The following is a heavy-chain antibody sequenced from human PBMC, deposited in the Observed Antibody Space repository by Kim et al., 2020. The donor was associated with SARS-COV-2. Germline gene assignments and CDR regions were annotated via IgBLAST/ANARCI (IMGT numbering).Heavy chain of an antibody. CDR1: GGSISSSSYY. CDR3: ARQLFWGAAAGVA. Sequence: SETLSLTCTVSGGSISSSSYYWGWIRQPPGKGLEWIGSIYYSGSTYYNPSLKSRVTISVDTSKNQFSLKLSSVTAADTAVYYCARQLFWGAAAGVAWGQGTLVTVSS. D-gene: IGHD6-13*01. J-gene: IGHJ5*02. V-gene: IGHV4-39*01. CDR2: IYYSGST.